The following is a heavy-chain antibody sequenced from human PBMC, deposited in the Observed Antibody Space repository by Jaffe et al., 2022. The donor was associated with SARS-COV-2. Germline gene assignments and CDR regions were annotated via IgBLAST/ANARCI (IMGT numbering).Heavy chain of an antibody. Sequence: QVQLVESGGGVVQPGRSLRLSCAASGFTFSSYGMHWVRQAPGKGLEWVAVIWYDGSNKYYADSVKGRFTISRDNSKNTLYLQMNSLRAEDTAVYYCARDGVWDSSWSANWFDPWGQGTLVTVSS. CDR1: GFTFSSYG. CDR3: ARDGVWDSSWSANWFDP. J-gene: IGHJ5*02. CDR2: IWYDGSNK. D-gene: IGHD6-13*01. V-gene: IGHV3-33*01.